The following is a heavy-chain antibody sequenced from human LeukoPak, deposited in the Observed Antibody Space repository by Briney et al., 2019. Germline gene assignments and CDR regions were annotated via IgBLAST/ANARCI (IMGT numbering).Heavy chain of an antibody. J-gene: IGHJ4*02. CDR3: ARGHQSLRFLEWLPSAY. CDR1: GYTFTGYY. V-gene: IGHV1-2*06. Sequence: ASVKVSCKASGYTFTGYYMHWVRQAPGQGLEWMGRINPNSGGTNYAQKFQGRVTMTRVTSISTAYMELSRLRSDDTAVYYCARGHQSLRFLEWLPSAYWGQGTLVTVSS. CDR2: INPNSGGT. D-gene: IGHD3-3*01.